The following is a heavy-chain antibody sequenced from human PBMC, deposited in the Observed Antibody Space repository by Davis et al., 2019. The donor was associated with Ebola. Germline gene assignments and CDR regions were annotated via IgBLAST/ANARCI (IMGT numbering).Heavy chain of an antibody. CDR2: IYYSGST. D-gene: IGHD2-2*01. CDR1: GGSISSGGYY. Sequence: LRLSCTVSGGSISSGGYYWSWIRQHPGKGLEWIGYIYYSGSTYYNPSLKSRVTISVDTSKNQFSLKLSSVTAADTAVYYCARDRAGYCSSTSCLYYYGMDVWGQGTTVTVSS. J-gene: IGHJ6*02. CDR3: ARDRAGYCSSTSCLYYYGMDV. V-gene: IGHV4-31*03.